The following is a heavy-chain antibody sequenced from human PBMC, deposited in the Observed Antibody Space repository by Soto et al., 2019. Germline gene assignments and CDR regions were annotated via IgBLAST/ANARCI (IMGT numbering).Heavy chain of an antibody. Sequence: QLQLQESGPGLVKPSETLSLTCTVSGGSISSSSYYWGWIRQPPGKGLEWIGSIYYSGSTYYNPSLKSRVTISVDTSKNQFSLKLSSVTAADTAVYYCARQDYYGSGSYYEYNWFDPWGQGTLVTVSS. CDR3: ARQDYYGSGSYYEYNWFDP. J-gene: IGHJ5*02. CDR1: GGSISSSSYY. CDR2: IYYSGST. D-gene: IGHD3-10*01. V-gene: IGHV4-39*01.